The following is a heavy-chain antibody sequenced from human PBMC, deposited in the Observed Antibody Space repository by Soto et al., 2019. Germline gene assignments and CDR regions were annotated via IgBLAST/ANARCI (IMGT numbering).Heavy chain of an antibody. Sequence: QVQLVQSGAEVRKPGSSVKVSCQASGGTFSNSTVTWVRQAPGQGLEWMGRLIPILCLANYAQKFRGRLTITADKSTTTAYMELRSLRSEDTAIYYCARFKLGDDYWGQGTLVTVSS. CDR2: LIPILCLA. D-gene: IGHD5-12*01. J-gene: IGHJ4*02. V-gene: IGHV1-69*02. CDR3: ARFKLGDDY. CDR1: GGTFSNST.